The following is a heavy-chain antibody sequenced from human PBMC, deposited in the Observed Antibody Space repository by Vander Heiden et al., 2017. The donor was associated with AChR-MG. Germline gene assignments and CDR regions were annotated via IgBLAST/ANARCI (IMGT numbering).Heavy chain of an antibody. D-gene: IGHD3-3*01. CDR2: ISQSESS. J-gene: IGHJ4*02. CDR1: DYSISSGYY. Sequence: QVQLQESGPGLVKPSETLSLTCPVSDYSISSGYYWGWIRQPPGKGLEWIGSISQSESSYYNPSLKSRVAISVDSSENQFSLKLTSVTAADTAVYYCARGFLTGVSRFYFDYWGQGTLVTVSS. V-gene: IGHV4-38-2*02. CDR3: ARGFLTGVSRFYFDY.